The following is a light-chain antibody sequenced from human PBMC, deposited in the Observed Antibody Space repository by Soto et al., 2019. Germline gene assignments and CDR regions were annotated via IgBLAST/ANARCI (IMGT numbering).Light chain of an antibody. CDR2: GAS. V-gene: IGKV3-20*01. CDR3: QQQRT. Sequence: EIVLTQSPGTLSLSPGERATLSCRASQSVSSSYLAWYQQKPGQAPRLLIYGASSRATGIPDRFSGSGSGTDFTLTISRLEPEDFAVYYCQQQRTFGQVTKVEIK. CDR1: QSVSSSY. J-gene: IGKJ1*01.